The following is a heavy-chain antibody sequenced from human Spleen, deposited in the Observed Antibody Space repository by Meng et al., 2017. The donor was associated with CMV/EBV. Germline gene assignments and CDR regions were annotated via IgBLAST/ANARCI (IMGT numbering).Heavy chain of an antibody. CDR2: INPSGGST. D-gene: IGHD7-27*01. CDR1: TFTSYY. V-gene: IGHV1-46*01. CDR3: ARDWRPVATGDRGYYFDY. J-gene: IGHJ4*02. Sequence: TFTSYYMHWVRQAPGQGLEWMGIINPSGGSTSYAQKFQGRVTMTRDTSTSTVYMELSSLRSEDTAVYYCARDWRPVATGDRGYYFDYWGQGTLVTVSS.